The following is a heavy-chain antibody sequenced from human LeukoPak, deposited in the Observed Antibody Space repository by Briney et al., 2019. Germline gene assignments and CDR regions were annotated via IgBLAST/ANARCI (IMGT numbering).Heavy chain of an antibody. Sequence: ASVNVSCKASGYTFTSYAMNWVRQAPGQGLEWMGWINTNTGNPTYAQGFTGRFVFSLDTSVSTAYLQISSLKAEDTAVYYCARDTPSSYDSRNFDYWGQGTLVTVSS. J-gene: IGHJ4*02. D-gene: IGHD3-22*01. CDR1: GYTFTSYA. V-gene: IGHV7-4-1*02. CDR3: ARDTPSSYDSRNFDY. CDR2: INTNTGNP.